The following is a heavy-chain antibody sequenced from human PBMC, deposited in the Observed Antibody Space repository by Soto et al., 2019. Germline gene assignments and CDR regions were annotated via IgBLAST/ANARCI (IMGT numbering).Heavy chain of an antibody. CDR3: ARWPDGYYYYGMDV. CDR2: MNPNSGNT. CDR1: GYTFTSYD. J-gene: IGHJ6*02. V-gene: IGHV1-8*01. Sequence: QVQLVQSGAEVKKPGASVKVSCKASGYTFTSYDINWVRQATGQGLEWMGWMNPNSGNTGYAQKFQGRVTXTRTTSISTAYMELSSLRSEGTAVYYCARWPDGYYYYGMDVWGQGTRVTVSS.